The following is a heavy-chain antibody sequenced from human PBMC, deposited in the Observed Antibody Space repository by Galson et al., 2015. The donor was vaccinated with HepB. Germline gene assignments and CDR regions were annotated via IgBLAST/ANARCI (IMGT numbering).Heavy chain of an antibody. J-gene: IGHJ4*02. CDR1: GYTFTSYA. CDR3: ARAGYSSSWLEPHSQFDH. CDR2: INAGNGNT. Sequence: SVKVSCKASGYTFTSYAMHWVRQAPGQRLEWMGWINAGNGNTKYSQKFQGRVTTTRDTSASTAYMELSSLRSEDTAVYYCARAGYSSSWLEPHSQFDHWGQGTLVTVSS. D-gene: IGHD6-13*01. V-gene: IGHV1-3*01.